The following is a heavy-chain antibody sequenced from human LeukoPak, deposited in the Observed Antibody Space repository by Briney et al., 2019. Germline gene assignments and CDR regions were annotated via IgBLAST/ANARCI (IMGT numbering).Heavy chain of an antibody. CDR1: GGSISSGGYS. V-gene: IGHV4-30-2*01. CDR2: IYHSGST. J-gene: IGHJ4*02. D-gene: IGHD5-18*01. Sequence: SETLSLTCAVSGGSISSGGYSWSWIRQPPGKGLEWIGYIYHSGSTYYNPSLKSRVTISVDRSKNQFSPKLSSVTAADTAVYYCARGFVDTAPQPFDYWGQGTLVTVSS. CDR3: ARGFVDTAPQPFDY.